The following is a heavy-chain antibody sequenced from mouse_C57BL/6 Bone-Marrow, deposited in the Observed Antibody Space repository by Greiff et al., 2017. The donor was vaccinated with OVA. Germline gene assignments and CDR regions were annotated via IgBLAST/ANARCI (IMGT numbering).Heavy chain of an antibody. V-gene: IGHV5-4*03. CDR1: GFTFSSYA. J-gene: IGHJ2*01. CDR3: ARGYGNYDY. D-gene: IGHD2-1*01. Sequence: DVKLQESGGGLVKPGGSLKLSCAASGFTFSSYAMSWVRQTPEKRLEWVATISDGGSYTYYPANVKGRFTISRDNAKNNLYLQMSHLKSEDTAMYYCARGYGNYDYWGQGTTRTVSS. CDR2: ISDGGSYT.